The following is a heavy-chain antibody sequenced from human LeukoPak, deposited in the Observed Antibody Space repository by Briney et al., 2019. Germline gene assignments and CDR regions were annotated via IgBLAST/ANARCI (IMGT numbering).Heavy chain of an antibody. V-gene: IGHV3-48*03. CDR1: GFTFSSYE. Sequence: PGGSLRLSCAASGFTFSSYEMNWVRQAPGKGLEWVSYISSSGSTIYYADSVKGRFTISRDNAKNSLYLQMNSLRAEDTAVYYCARGGVVAAKDYWGQGTLVTVSS. CDR2: ISSSGSTI. J-gene: IGHJ4*02. CDR3: ARGGVVAAKDY. D-gene: IGHD2-2*01.